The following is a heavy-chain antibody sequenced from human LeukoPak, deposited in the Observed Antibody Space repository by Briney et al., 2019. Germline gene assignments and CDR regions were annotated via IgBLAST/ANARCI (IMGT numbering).Heavy chain of an antibody. CDR1: GYSFTSYW. V-gene: IGHV5-51*01. Sequence: GESLKTSCKGSGYSFTSYWIGWVRQMPGKGLEWMGIIYPGDSDTRYSPSFQGQVTISADKSISTAYLQWSSLKASDTAMYYCARSYYDSSGRFYFDYWGQGTLVTVSS. J-gene: IGHJ4*02. CDR3: ARSYYDSSGRFYFDY. CDR2: IYPGDSDT. D-gene: IGHD3-22*01.